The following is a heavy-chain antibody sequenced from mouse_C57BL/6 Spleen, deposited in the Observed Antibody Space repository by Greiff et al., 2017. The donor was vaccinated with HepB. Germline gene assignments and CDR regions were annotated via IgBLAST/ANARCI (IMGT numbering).Heavy chain of an antibody. CDR3: ARGNYDYDGAWFAY. CDR2: IYPRSGNT. D-gene: IGHD2-4*01. V-gene: IGHV1-81*01. CDR1: GYTFTSYG. J-gene: IGHJ3*01. Sequence: VQLQQSGAELARPGASVKLSCKASGYTFTSYGISWVKQRTGQGLEWIGEIYPRSGNTYYNEKFKGKATLTADKSSSTAYMELRSLTSEDSAVYFCARGNYDYDGAWFAYWGQGTLVTVSA.